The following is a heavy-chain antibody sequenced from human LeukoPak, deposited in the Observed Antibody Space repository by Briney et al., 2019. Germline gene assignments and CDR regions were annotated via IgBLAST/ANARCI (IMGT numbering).Heavy chain of an antibody. Sequence: SETLSLTCAVYGGSFSGYYWSWIRQPPGKGLEWIVEINHSGSTNYNPSLKSRVTISVDTSKNQFSLKLSSVTAADTAVYYCARGAPHVVVVVAATRLFDYWGQGTLVTVSS. V-gene: IGHV4-34*01. CDR2: INHSGST. CDR3: ARGAPHVVVVVAATRLFDY. J-gene: IGHJ4*02. CDR1: GGSFSGYY. D-gene: IGHD2-15*01.